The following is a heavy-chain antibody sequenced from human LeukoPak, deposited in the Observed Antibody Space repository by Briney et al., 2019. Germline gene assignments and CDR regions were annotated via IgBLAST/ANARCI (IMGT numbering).Heavy chain of an antibody. CDR2: INLNSGDT. J-gene: IGHJ5*02. CDR3: TRATRTYYYDSSGFPAPFDP. Sequence: ASVKVSRKASGYTFTGHYIHWVRQAPGQGLEWMGWINLNSGDTNYAQKFQGRVTMTRDTSISTAYMELSRLTSDDTAVYYCTRATRTYYYDSSGFPAPFDPWGQGTLVTVSS. V-gene: IGHV1-2*02. D-gene: IGHD3-22*01. CDR1: GYTFTGHY.